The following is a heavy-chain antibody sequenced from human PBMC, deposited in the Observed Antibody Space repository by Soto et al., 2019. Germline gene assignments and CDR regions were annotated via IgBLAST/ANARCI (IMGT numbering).Heavy chain of an antibody. D-gene: IGHD4-17*01. V-gene: IGHV4-4*02. Sequence: PSETLSLTCAVSGGSISSSNWWSWVRQPPGKGLEWIGEIYHSGSTNYNPSLKSRVTISVDKSKNQFSLKLSSVTAADTAVYYCARDRGYGDYVPFDYWGQGTLVTVSS. CDR2: IYHSGST. J-gene: IGHJ4*02. CDR1: GGSISSSNW. CDR3: ARDRGYGDYVPFDY.